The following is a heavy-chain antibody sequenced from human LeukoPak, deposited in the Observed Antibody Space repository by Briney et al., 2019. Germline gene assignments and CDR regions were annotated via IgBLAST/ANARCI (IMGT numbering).Heavy chain of an antibody. V-gene: IGHV3-66*02. D-gene: IGHD1-1*01. CDR2: IYNGGAT. CDR1: GVSSNY. Sequence: PGGSLRLSCAASGVSSNYMSWVRQAPGKGLEWVSVIYNGGATYYADSVKGRFTISRDNSKSTLFLYLQMNSLRTDDAAVYYCAGGVEVARSFDYWGQGTLVTVSS. CDR3: AGGVEVARSFDY. J-gene: IGHJ4*02.